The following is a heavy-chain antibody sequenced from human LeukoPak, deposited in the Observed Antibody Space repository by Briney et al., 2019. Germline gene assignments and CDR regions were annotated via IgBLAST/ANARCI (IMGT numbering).Heavy chain of an antibody. CDR2: IYSGGST. D-gene: IGHD3-16*01. Sequence: GGSLRLSCAASGFTVSSNYMSWVRQAPGKGLEWVSVIYSGGSTYYADSVKGRFTISRDNSKNTLYLQMNSLRAEDTAVYYCARVGGGVNLYFDYWGQGTLVTVSS. CDR3: ARVGGGVNLYFDY. J-gene: IGHJ4*02. CDR1: GFTVSSNY. V-gene: IGHV3-53*01.